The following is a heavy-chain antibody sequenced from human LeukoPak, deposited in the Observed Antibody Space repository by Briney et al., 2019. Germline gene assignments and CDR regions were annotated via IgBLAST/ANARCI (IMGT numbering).Heavy chain of an antibody. J-gene: IGHJ4*02. V-gene: IGHV3-53*01. CDR3: ARGKSIAAAPSY. CDR1: GFTVSSNY. CDR2: IYSSGST. D-gene: IGHD6-13*01. Sequence: GGSLRLSCAASGFTVSSNYMSWVRQAPGKGLEWVSVIYSSGSTYYADSVKGRFTISRDNSKNTLHLQMNTLRAEDTAVYYCARGKSIAAAPSYWGQGTLVTVSS.